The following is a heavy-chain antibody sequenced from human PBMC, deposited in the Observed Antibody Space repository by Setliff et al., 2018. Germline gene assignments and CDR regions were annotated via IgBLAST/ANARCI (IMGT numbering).Heavy chain of an antibody. CDR2: ISPYNRNT. D-gene: IGHD4-17*01. V-gene: IGHV1-18*01. J-gene: IGHJ4*02. CDR3: ARDLSTTVMTRSWYYFDY. Sequence: ASVKVSCKSSGYTFATYGISWVRQAPGQGLEWMGWISPYNRNTNYAQNFQGRVTMTTDTSTGTAYMELRSLRSDDTAMYYCARDLSTTVMTRSWYYFDYWGQGTLVTVAS. CDR1: GYTFATYG.